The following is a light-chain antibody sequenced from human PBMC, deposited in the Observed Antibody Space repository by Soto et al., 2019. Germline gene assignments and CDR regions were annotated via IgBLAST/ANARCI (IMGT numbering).Light chain of an antibody. CDR3: CSYVDTDTWV. Sequence: QSVLTQPPSVTGAPGQRVTISCTGSHSDIGAGYGVHWYQQFPHSAPKLLIYDTTNRPSGVPDRFSGSKSGNTASLTISGLQAEDEADYYCCSYVDTDTWVFGGGTKLTVL. CDR1: HSDIGAGYG. CDR2: DTT. V-gene: IGLV1-40*01. J-gene: IGLJ3*02.